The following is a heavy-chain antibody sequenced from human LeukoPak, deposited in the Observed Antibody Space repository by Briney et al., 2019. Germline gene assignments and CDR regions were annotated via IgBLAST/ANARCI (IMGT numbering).Heavy chain of an antibody. CDR1: GGSFSGYY. J-gene: IGHJ6*02. V-gene: IGHV4-34*01. D-gene: IGHD4-17*01. CDR2: INHSGST. CDR3: ARGNTVTTHYYGMDV. Sequence: PSETLSLTCAVYGGSFSGYYWSWIRQPPGKGLEWIGEINHSGSTNYNPSLKSRVTISVDTSKNQFSLKLSSVTAADTAVYYCARGNTVTTHYYGMDVWGQGTTVTGSS.